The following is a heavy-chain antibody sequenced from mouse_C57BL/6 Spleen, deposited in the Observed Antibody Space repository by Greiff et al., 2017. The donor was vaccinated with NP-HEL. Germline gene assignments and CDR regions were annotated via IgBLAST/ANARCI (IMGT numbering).Heavy chain of an antibody. CDR1: GFTFSDYY. CDR2: ISNGGGST. V-gene: IGHV5-12*01. CDR3: ARPPYYYGSSDRYFEV. Sequence: EVKVVESGGGLVQPGGSLKLSCAASGFTFSDYYMYWVRQTPEKRLEWVAYISNGGGSTYYPDTVKGRFTISRDNAKNTLYLQMSRLKSGDTSMYYCARPPYYYGSSDRYFEVWGTGTTVTVSS. D-gene: IGHD1-1*01. J-gene: IGHJ1*03.